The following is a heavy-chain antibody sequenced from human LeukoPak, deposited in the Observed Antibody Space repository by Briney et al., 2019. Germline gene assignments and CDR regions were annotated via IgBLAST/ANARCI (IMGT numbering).Heavy chain of an antibody. V-gene: IGHV3-48*03. CDR3: ARDLLSGSYYFDY. CDR2: ISSSGSTK. CDR1: RFTFSSYA. D-gene: IGHD1-26*01. Sequence: GGSLRLSCAASRFTFSSYAMSWVRQAPGKGLEWVSYISSSGSTKYYADSVKGRFTISRDNAKNSLYLQMNSLRAEDTAVYYCARDLLSGSYYFDYWGQGTLVTVSS. J-gene: IGHJ4*02.